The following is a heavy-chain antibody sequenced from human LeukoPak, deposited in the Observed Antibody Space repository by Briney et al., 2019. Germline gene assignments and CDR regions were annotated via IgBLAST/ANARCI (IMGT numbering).Heavy chain of an antibody. CDR1: GYTFTSYG. CDR2: ISAYNGNT. D-gene: IGHD3-3*01. V-gene: IGHV1-18*01. CDR3: ARFGILRRTIFGVVPGTNDY. J-gene: IGHJ4*02. Sequence: ASVKVSCKASGYTFTSYGISWVRQAPGQGLEWMGWISAYNGNTSYAQKLQGRVTMTTDTSTSTAYMELRSLRSDDTAVYYCARFGILRRTIFGVVPGTNDYWGQGTLVTVSS.